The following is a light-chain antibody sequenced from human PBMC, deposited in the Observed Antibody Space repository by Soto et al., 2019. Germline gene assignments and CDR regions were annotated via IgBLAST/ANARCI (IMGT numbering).Light chain of an antibody. J-gene: IGKJ2*01. CDR3: QQSYRTPHT. V-gene: IGKV1-39*01. Sequence: DIQMTQSPSSLSASVGDRVTITCQASQDISKYLIWYQQRQGRAPKLLIYAASNLLSGVPSRFSGSGSGTNFTLTISSLQPEDFATYYCQQSYRTPHTFGQGTKLETK. CDR1: QDISKY. CDR2: AAS.